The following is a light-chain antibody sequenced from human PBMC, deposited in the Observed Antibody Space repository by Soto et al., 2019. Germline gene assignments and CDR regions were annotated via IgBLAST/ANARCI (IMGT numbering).Light chain of an antibody. Sequence: QSALTQPASVSGSPGQSITITCTGTSSDIGGYDYVSWYQHHPCKAPKVIIYGVTNRPSGVSHRFSGSKSANTASLTISGLQAEDEADYYCTSYTSSSTHVFGTGTKLTVL. J-gene: IGLJ1*01. CDR3: TSYTSSSTHV. CDR2: GVT. CDR1: SSDIGGYDY. V-gene: IGLV2-14*01.